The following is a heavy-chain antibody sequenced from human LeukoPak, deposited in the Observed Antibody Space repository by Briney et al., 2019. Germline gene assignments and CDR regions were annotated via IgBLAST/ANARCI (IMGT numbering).Heavy chain of an antibody. CDR1: GFTFSSYA. Sequence: PGGSLRLSCAASGFTFSSYAMSWVRQTPGKGLEWASAISGSGGSTYYADSVKGRFTISRDNSKNTLYLQMNSLRAEDTAVYYCAKEGREWLVLKNAFDIWGQGTMVTVSS. CDR3: AKEGREWLVLKNAFDI. J-gene: IGHJ3*02. D-gene: IGHD6-19*01. V-gene: IGHV3-23*01. CDR2: ISGSGGST.